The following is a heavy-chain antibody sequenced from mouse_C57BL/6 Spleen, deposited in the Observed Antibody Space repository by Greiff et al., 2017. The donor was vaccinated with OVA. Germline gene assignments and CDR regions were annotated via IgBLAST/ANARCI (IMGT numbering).Heavy chain of an antibody. D-gene: IGHD2-10*01. J-gene: IGHJ1*03. CDR3: TREEKSYYEAFDV. CDR2: IYPGNSDT. CDR1: GYTFTSYW. Sequence: VQLQQSGTVLARPGASVKMSCKTSGYTFTSYWMHWVKQRPGQGLEWIGAIYPGNSDTSYNQKFKGKAKLTAVTSASTAYLELSSLTNEDSAVYYCTREEKSYYEAFDVWGTGTTVTVSS. V-gene: IGHV1-5*01.